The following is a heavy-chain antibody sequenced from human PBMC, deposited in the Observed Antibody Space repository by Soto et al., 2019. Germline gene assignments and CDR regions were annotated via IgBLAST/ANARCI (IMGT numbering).Heavy chain of an antibody. V-gene: IGHV5-51*01. CDR3: ASHIVVVPASSNWFDP. Sequence: GESLKISCVGSGYSFTSYWIGWVRQMPGKGLEWMGIIYPGDSNTRYSPSFQGQVTISADKSISTAYLQWSSLKASDTAMYYCASHIVVVPASSNWFDPWGQGTLVTVSS. CDR2: IYPGDSNT. J-gene: IGHJ5*02. CDR1: GYSFTSYW. D-gene: IGHD2-2*01.